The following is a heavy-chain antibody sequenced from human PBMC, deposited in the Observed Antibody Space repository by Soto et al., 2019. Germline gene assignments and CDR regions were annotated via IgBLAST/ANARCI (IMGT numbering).Heavy chain of an antibody. CDR2: ISYDGSNK. CDR1: GFTFSSYA. J-gene: IGHJ3*02. D-gene: IGHD6-19*01. V-gene: IGHV3-30-3*01. CDR3: ARDIQLKRQWLVLDAFDI. Sequence: PGGSLRLSCAASGFTFSSYAMHWVRQAPGKGLEWVAVISYDGSNKYYADSVKGRFTISRDNSKNTLYLQMNSLRAEDTAVYYCARDIQLKRQWLVLDAFDIWGQGTMVTVS.